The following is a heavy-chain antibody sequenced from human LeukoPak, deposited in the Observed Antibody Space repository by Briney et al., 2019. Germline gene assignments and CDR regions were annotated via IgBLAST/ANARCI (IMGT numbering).Heavy chain of an antibody. J-gene: IGHJ4*02. CDR2: IYYSGST. D-gene: IGHD1-26*01. Sequence: SETLSLTCTVSGGSISSSSYYWGWIRQPPGKGLEWIGSIYYSGSTYYNPSLKSRVTISVDTSKNQFSLKLTSVTAADTAVYYCARHGRIGSHWFADYWGQGTLVTVSS. V-gene: IGHV4-39*01. CDR3: ARHGRIGSHWFADY. CDR1: GGSISSSSYY.